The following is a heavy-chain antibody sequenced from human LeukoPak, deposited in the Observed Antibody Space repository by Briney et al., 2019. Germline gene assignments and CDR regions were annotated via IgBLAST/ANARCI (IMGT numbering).Heavy chain of an antibody. J-gene: IGHJ4*02. CDR2: IYYTGST. CDR3: ARWGSIAVARFDY. Sequence: KPSETLPLTCTVSGGSISNYYWSWIRQPPGKGLEWIGYIYYTGSTNYNPSLTSRVNISVDTSKNQFSLNLTSVTAADTAVYYCARWGSIAVARFDYWGQGTLVTVSS. D-gene: IGHD6-6*01. CDR1: GGSISNYY. V-gene: IGHV4-59*01.